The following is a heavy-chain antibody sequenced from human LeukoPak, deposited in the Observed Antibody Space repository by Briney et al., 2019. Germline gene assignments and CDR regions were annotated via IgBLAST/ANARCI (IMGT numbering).Heavy chain of an antibody. CDR1: GFTFSSYA. CDR3: AKGSLSSGWLFDY. D-gene: IGHD6-19*01. J-gene: IGHJ4*02. V-gene: IGHV3-23*01. CDR2: ISGSGGST. Sequence: PGGSLRLSCAASGFTFSSYAMNWVRQAPGKGLEWVSGISGSGGSTYYADSVKGRFTISRDNSKNTLNLQMNSLRAEDTAVYYCAKGSLSSGWLFDYWGQGTLVTVSS.